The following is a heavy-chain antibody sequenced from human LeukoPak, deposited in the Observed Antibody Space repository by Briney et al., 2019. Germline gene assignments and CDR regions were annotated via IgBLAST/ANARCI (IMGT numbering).Heavy chain of an antibody. D-gene: IGHD7-27*01. CDR2: IYYSGRT. J-gene: IGHJ4*02. Sequence: SETLSLTCSVSGGSISSYYWSWIRQPPGRGLEWIGYIYYSGRTSYNPSLKSRVTISADTSKNEFSLKLNSVTAADTAVYYCASRKLGNDYWGQGTLVTVSS. CDR3: ASRKLGNDY. CDR1: GGSISSYY. V-gene: IGHV4-59*01.